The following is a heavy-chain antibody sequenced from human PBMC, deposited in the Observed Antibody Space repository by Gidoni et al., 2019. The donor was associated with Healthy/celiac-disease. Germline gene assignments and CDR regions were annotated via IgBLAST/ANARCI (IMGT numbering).Heavy chain of an antibody. CDR2: IKSKTDGGTT. J-gene: IGHJ4*02. Sequence: EVQLVASGGGLVKPGGPLRLSWAASGFPFSNAWMSWVRQAQGKGLEWVGRIKSKTDGGTTDYAAPVKGRFTISRDDSKNTLYLQMNSLKTEDTAVYYCTTRIAVAVNFDYWGQGTLVTVSS. CDR1: GFPFSNAW. CDR3: TTRIAVAVNFDY. V-gene: IGHV3-15*01. D-gene: IGHD6-19*01.